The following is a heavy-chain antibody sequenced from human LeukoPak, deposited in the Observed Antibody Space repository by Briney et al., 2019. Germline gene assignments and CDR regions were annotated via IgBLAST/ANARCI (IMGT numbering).Heavy chain of an antibody. V-gene: IGHV4-61*02. J-gene: IGHJ4*02. CDR3: ARDGYGVIDY. CDR1: GASISSGNDY. CDR2: IYTSGST. Sequence: SETLSLTCTVSGASISSGNDYWTWIRQPAGKGLEWIGRIYTSGSTNYNPSLRSRVTISVDTSKNQFSLKLSSVTAADTAVYYCARDGYGVIDYWGQGTLVTVSS. D-gene: IGHD5-12*01.